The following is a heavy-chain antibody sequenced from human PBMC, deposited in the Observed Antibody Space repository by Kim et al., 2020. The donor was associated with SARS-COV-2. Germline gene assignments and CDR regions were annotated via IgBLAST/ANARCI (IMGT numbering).Heavy chain of an antibody. D-gene: IGHD1-1*01. Sequence: GGSLRLSCAASGFTFSSYGMHWVRQAPGKGLEWVAVIWYDGSNKYYADSVKGRFTISRDNSKNTLYLQMNSLRAEDTAVYYCARGTGGATYYYYGMDVWGQGTTVTVSS. V-gene: IGHV3-33*01. CDR1: GFTFSSYG. J-gene: IGHJ6*02. CDR2: IWYDGSNK. CDR3: ARGTGGATYYYYGMDV.